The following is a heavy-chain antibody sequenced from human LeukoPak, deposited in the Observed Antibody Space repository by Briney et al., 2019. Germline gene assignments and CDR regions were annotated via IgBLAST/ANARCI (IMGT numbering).Heavy chain of an antibody. CDR2: INSDGSWT. V-gene: IGHV3-74*01. D-gene: IGHD2-2*01. Sequence: GGSLRLSCAASGNYWMHWVRQAPGKGLVWVSHINSDGSWTSYADSVKGRFTISKDNAKNTVYLQMNNLRAEDTAVYYCVSFYETSWGRGTLVTVSS. J-gene: IGHJ5*02. CDR3: VSFYETS. CDR1: GNYW.